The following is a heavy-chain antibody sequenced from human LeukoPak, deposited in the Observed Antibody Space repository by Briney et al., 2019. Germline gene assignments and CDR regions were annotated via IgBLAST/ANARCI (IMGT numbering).Heavy chain of an antibody. D-gene: IGHD1-26*01. V-gene: IGHV3-43*01. CDR1: GFTFDDYT. CDR3: AKEASGSYGMDV. J-gene: IGHJ6*02. CDR2: ISWDGGST. Sequence: GGSQRLSCAASGFTFDDYTMHWVRQAPGKGLEWVSLISWDGGSTYYADSVKGRFTISRDNSKNSLYLQMNSLRTEDTALYYCAKEASGSYGMDVWGQGTTVTVSS.